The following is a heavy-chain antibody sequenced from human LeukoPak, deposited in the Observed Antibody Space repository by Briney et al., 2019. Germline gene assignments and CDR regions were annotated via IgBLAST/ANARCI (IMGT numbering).Heavy chain of an antibody. CDR2: ISYDGSNK. Sequence: PGRSLRLSCAASGFTFSSYAMHWVRQAPGKGLEWVAVISYDGSNKYYADSVKGRFTISRDNSKNTLYLQMNSLRAEDTAVYYCARGYLTGSTTDVDYWGQGTLVTVSS. CDR3: ARGYLTGSTTDVDY. CDR1: GFTFSSYA. D-gene: IGHD3-9*01. J-gene: IGHJ4*02. V-gene: IGHV3-30-3*01.